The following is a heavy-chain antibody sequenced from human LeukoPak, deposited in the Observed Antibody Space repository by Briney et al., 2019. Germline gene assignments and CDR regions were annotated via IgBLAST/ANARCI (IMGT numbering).Heavy chain of an antibody. CDR2: INSDGSST. J-gene: IGHJ4*02. Sequence: PGGSLGLSCAASGFTFSSYWMHWVRQAPGKGLVWVSRINSDGSSTSYADSVKGRFTISRDNAKKTLYLQMKSLRAEDTAVYYCGNLDTPMGYWGQGTLVTVSS. D-gene: IGHD5-18*01. CDR1: GFTFSSYW. V-gene: IGHV3-74*01. CDR3: GNLDTPMGY.